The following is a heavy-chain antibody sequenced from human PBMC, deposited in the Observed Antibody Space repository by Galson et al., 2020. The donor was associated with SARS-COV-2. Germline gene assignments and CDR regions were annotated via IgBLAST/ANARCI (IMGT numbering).Heavy chain of an antibody. D-gene: IGHD4-17*01. CDR2: FDPEDGET. Sequence: ASVKVSCKVSGYTLTELSMHWVRQAPGKGLEWMGGFDPEDGETIYAQKFQGRVTMTEDTSTDTAYMELSSLRSEDTAVYYCATPTDRTTVTTLDAFDIWGQGTMVTVSS. V-gene: IGHV1-24*01. CDR1: GYTLTELS. CDR3: ATPTDRTTVTTLDAFDI. J-gene: IGHJ3*02.